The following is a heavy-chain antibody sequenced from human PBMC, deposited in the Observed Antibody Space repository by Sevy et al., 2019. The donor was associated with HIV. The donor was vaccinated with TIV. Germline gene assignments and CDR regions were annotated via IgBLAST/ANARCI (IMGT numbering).Heavy chain of an antibody. CDR1: GFTFSSYE. J-gene: IGHJ4*02. V-gene: IGHV3-48*03. Sequence: GGSLRLSCAASGFTFSSYEMNWVRQAPGKGLEWVSYISNSGTTKHYSDSVKGGFTNSRDNARNSLYLQMHSLRAEDTAVYYCARDLPPSATTVAHFDCWGQGTLVTVSS. CDR2: ISNSGTTK. CDR3: ARDLPPSATTVAHFDC. D-gene: IGHD4-17*01.